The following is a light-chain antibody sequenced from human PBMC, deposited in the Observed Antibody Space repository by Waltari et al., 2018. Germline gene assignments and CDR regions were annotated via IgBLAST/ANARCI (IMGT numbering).Light chain of an antibody. J-gene: IGKJ1*01. Sequence: EIVLTQSPGFQSVSPGEKVTITCRASQSIGSRLPWYQQKPNQSPRLLIKDASHSAAGVPARFSGSGSGTDFSLTINRLEAEDAAVYYCHQNARLPRTFGPGTKVEIK. CDR3: HQNARLPRT. CDR2: DAS. CDR1: QSIGSR. V-gene: IGKV6D-21*02.